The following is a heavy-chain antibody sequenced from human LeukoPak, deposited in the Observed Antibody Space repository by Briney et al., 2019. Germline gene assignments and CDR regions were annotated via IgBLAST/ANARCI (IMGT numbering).Heavy chain of an antibody. J-gene: IGHJ4*02. CDR2: INPNSGGT. CDR3: ASSGDCSSTSCYWRI. V-gene: IGHV1-2*02. Sequence: ALVKVSCKASGYTFTGYYMHWVRQAPGQGLEWMGWINPNSGGTNYAQKFQGRVTMTRDTSISTAYMELSRLRSDDTAAYYCASSGDCSSTSCYWRIWGQGTLVTVS. D-gene: IGHD2-2*01. CDR1: GYTFTGYY.